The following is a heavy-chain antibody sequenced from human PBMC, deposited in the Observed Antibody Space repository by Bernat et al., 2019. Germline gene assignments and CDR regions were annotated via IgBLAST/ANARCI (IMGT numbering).Heavy chain of an antibody. V-gene: IGHV3-43*02. CDR3: ANRDPAKNIY. J-gene: IGHJ4*02. D-gene: IGHD5-18*01. CDR2: ISGDGGST. CDR1: GFTFDDYA. Sequence: EVQLVESGGGVVQPGGSLRLSCAASGFTFDDYAMHWVRQAPGKGLEWVSLISGDGGSTYYADSVKGRFTISRDNSKNTLYLQMSSLRAEDTAVYYCANRDPAKNIYWGQGTLVTVSS.